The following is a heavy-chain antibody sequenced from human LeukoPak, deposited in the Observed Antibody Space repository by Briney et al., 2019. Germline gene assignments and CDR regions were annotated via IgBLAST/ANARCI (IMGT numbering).Heavy chain of an antibody. CDR3: ARDLYYYDSSGYSPYYFDY. D-gene: IGHD3-22*01. CDR1: GGTFSSYA. CDR2: IIPIFGTA. J-gene: IGHJ4*02. V-gene: IGHV1-69*05. Sequence: ASVKVSCKASGGTFSSYAISWVRRAPGQGLEWMGRIIPIFGTANYAQKFQGRDTITTDESTSTAYMELSSLRSEDTAVYYCARDLYYYDSSGYSPYYFDYWGQGTLVTVSS.